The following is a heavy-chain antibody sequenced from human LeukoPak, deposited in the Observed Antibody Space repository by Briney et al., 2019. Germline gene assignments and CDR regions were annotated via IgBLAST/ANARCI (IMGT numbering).Heavy chain of an antibody. J-gene: IGHJ6*02. V-gene: IGHV1-69*02. CDR3: ARGGITIFGVGNYYYYGMDV. CDR2: IIPILGIA. D-gene: IGHD3-3*01. Sequence: SVKVSCKASGGTFSTYTISWVRQAPGQGLQWMGRIIPILGIANYAQKFQGRVTITADKSTSTAYMELSSLRSEDMAVYYCARGGITIFGVGNYYYYGMDVWGQGTTVTVSS. CDR1: GGTFSTYT.